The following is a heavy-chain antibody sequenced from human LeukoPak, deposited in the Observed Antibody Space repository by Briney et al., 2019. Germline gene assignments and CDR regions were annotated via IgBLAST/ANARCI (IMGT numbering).Heavy chain of an antibody. J-gene: IGHJ4*02. V-gene: IGHV3-23*01. CDR3: AKGGYGSGSYYIADY. CDR2: ISSMGGTT. D-gene: IGHD3-10*01. CDR1: GFTFSTSG. Sequence: GGSLRLSCAASGFTFSTSGMTWVRQAPGKGLEWVSAISSMGGTTHYADSVKGRFTISRDNSRNTLHLQMNSLRAEDTAVYYCAKGGYGSGSYYIADYWGQGTLVTVSS.